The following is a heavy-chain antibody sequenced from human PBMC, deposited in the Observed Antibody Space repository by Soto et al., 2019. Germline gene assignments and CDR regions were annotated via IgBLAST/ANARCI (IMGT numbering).Heavy chain of an antibody. CDR3: AKVTGYCSSSSCRRDYYCYYGMDV. D-gene: IGHD2-2*01. CDR2: ISYDGSDK. J-gene: IGHJ6*02. Sequence: QVQLVESGGGMVQPGRSLRLSCAASGFTFSNYGMHWVRQAPGKGLEWVAVISYDGSDKYYADSVKGRFSISRDNSKNTLYLQMNSLRAEDTAVYYCAKVTGYCSSSSCRRDYYCYYGMDVWGQGTTVTVSS. V-gene: IGHV3-30*18. CDR1: GFTFSNYG.